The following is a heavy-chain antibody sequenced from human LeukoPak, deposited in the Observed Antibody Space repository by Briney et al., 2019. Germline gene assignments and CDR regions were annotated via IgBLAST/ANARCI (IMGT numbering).Heavy chain of an antibody. J-gene: IGHJ4*02. D-gene: IGHD6-19*01. CDR3: ARGYSSGWYYFDH. Sequence: GASVKVSCQASGYTFTGNYIHWVRQAPGQGLDWMAWINPNSGGTNYAPKFQGRVTMTRDTSIRTAYMELTRLRSDDTAVYYCARGYSSGWYYFDHWGQGTLVTVSS. V-gene: IGHV1-2*02. CDR1: GYTFTGNY. CDR2: INPNSGGT.